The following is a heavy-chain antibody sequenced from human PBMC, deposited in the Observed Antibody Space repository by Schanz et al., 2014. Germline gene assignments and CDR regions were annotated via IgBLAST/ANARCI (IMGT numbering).Heavy chain of an antibody. Sequence: QVQLVESGGGVVQPGRSLRLSCGASGFTFSDYGTHWVRQAPGKGLEWVAFISYDGSFEDYLDSVKGRFTISRDSSKNTLFLQMNSLRPEDTALYFCARDEGRDGYNLAFDVWGQGTLVTVSS. V-gene: IGHV3-30*03. D-gene: IGHD5-12*01. CDR1: GFTFSDYG. CDR3: ARDEGRDGYNLAFDV. J-gene: IGHJ3*01. CDR2: ISYDGSFE.